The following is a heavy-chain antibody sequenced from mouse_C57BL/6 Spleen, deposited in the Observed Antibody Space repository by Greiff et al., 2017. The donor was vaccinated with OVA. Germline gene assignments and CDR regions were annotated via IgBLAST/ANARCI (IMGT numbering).Heavy chain of an antibody. J-gene: IGHJ2*01. CDR1: GYTFTSYW. CDR3: ARGAGSPFDD. CDR2: IYPSDSET. V-gene: IGHV1-61*01. Sequence: QVQLQQPGAELVRPGSSVKLSCKASGYTFTSYWMDWVKQRPGQGLEWIGNIYPSDSETHYNQKFKDKATLTVDKSSSTAYMQLSSLTSEDSAVXYCARGAGSPFDDWGQGTTLTVAS.